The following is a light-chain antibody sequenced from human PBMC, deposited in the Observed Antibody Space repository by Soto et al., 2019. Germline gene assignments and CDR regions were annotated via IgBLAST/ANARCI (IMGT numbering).Light chain of an antibody. V-gene: IGLV2-8*01. CDR3: SSYAGTNHVV. CDR1: SSDVGGYNY. Sequence: QAVVTQPPSASGSPGQSVTISCTGTSSDVGGYNYVSWYQQHPGKAPKLMIYEVSKRPSGVPDRFSGSKSGNTASLTVSGLQAEDEADYYCSSYAGTNHVVFTGGTKLTVL. CDR2: EVS. J-gene: IGLJ2*01.